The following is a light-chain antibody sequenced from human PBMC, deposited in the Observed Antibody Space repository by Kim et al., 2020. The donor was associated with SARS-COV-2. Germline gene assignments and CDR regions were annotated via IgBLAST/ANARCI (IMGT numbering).Light chain of an antibody. CDR3: QAWDSSNWV. CDR1: KLGDKY. Sequence: SYELTQPPSVSVSPGQTASITCSGDKLGDKYACWYQQKPGQSPVLVFYQDSKRPSGIPERFSGSNSGNTATLTISGTQAMDEADYYCQAWDSSNWVFGGGTQLTVL. V-gene: IGLV3-1*01. CDR2: QDS. J-gene: IGLJ3*02.